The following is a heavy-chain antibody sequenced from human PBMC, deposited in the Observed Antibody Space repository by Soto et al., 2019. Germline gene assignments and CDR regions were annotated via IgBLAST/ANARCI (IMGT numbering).Heavy chain of an antibody. V-gene: IGHV4-34*01. J-gene: IGHJ6*02. Sequence: QVQLQQWGAGLLKPSETLSLTCAVYGVSFSGYYWTWIRQPPGKGLEWIGEINHSGTINFNPSLNRRLTITLDTSKKHFSLTLSSVTDADTAAYYCARADRTLVTSYSLDVWGQGTTVTVSS. D-gene: IGHD2-21*02. CDR1: GVSFSGYY. CDR2: INHSGTI. CDR3: ARADRTLVTSYSLDV.